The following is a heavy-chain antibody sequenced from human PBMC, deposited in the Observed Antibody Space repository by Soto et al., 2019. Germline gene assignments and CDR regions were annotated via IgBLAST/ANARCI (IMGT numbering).Heavy chain of an antibody. CDR3: AKIPCREYFSNTPTSFGE. V-gene: IGHV3-30*18. D-gene: IGHD2-2*01. CDR2: ISYHGSNK. Sequence: QVQLVESGGGVGQPGRSLRLSCVVSGVIFSAYGMHWVRPSPCKGLEWVAAISYHGSNKYYADSVKGRFTVSRDKSDNSLYLQMRILSVEVTGVSYCAKIPCREYFSNTPTSFGEWGSWTMVTVS. J-gene: IGHJ3*01. CDR1: GVIFSAYG.